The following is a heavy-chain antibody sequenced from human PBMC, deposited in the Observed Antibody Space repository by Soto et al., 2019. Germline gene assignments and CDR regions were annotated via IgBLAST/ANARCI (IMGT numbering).Heavy chain of an antibody. Sequence: SETLSLTCTVSGGSISSGGYYWSWIRQHPGKGLEWIGYIYYSGSTYYNPSLKSRVTISVDTSKNQFSLKLSSVTAADTAVYYCARGIAVAGTDAFDIWGQGTMVTVSS. CDR1: GGSISSGGYY. D-gene: IGHD6-19*01. CDR2: IYYSGST. CDR3: ARGIAVAGTDAFDI. V-gene: IGHV4-31*03. J-gene: IGHJ3*02.